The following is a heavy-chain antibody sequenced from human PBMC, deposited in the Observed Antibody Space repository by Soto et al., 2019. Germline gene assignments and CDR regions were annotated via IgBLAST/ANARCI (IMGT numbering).Heavy chain of an antibody. Sequence: ASVKGSCKASGYTFTSYYMHWVLQAPGQGLEWMGIINPSGGSTSYAQKFQGRVTMTRDTSTSTVYMELSSLRSEDTAVYYCARVGYDILTGSPAYFDYWGQGTLVTVSS. J-gene: IGHJ4*02. V-gene: IGHV1-46*03. CDR3: ARVGYDILTGSPAYFDY. CDR2: INPSGGST. D-gene: IGHD3-9*01. CDR1: GYTFTSYY.